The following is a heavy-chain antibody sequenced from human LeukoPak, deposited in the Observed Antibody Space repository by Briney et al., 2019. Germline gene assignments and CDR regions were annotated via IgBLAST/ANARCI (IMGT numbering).Heavy chain of an antibody. CDR3: ARVEQHYDSSGYQAHYFDY. CDR2: IIPIFGTA. CDR1: GGTFSSYA. D-gene: IGHD3-22*01. Sequence: GASVKVSCKASGGTFSSYAISWVRQAPGQGLEWMGGIIPIFGTANYAQKFQGRVTMTRDTSTSTVYMELSSLRSEDTAVYYCARVEQHYDSSGYQAHYFDYWGQGTLVTVSS. V-gene: IGHV1-69*05. J-gene: IGHJ4*02.